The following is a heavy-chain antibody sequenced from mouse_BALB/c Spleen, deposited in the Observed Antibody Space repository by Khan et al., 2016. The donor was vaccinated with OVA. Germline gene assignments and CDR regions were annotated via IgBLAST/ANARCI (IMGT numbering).Heavy chain of an antibody. CDR1: GFTFSTYG. CDR3: TRLAYYDDSEGCAY. D-gene: IGHD1-1*01. J-gene: IGHJ3*01. CDR2: VSTGGSYT. Sequence: EVELVESGGDLVKPGGSLKLSCAASGFTFSTYGMSWVRQAPDKRLEWVATVSTGGSYTYYPDSVKGRFTISRDNATNTLYLQLSGLRSEDTAMFYCTRLAYYDDSEGCAYWGQGTLVTVSA. V-gene: IGHV5-6*01.